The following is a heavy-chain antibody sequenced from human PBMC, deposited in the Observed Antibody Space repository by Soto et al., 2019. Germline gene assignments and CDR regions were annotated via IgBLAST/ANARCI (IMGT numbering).Heavy chain of an antibody. CDR1: ATRFSLFS. CDR3: ATIRLRGGTLDYED. D-gene: IGHD4-17*01. CDR2: VLLITRST. J-gene: IGHJ4*02. V-gene: IGHV1-69*01. Sequence: QVQLVQSGAEVRKPGSSVMVSCKTSATRFSLFSLNWVRQAPGQGLEWMGGVLLITRSTDYAPKFHDRMAITADGSASTIDMESRSLRSDDTGIYYGATIRLRGGTLDYEDGGRGILSSVSS.